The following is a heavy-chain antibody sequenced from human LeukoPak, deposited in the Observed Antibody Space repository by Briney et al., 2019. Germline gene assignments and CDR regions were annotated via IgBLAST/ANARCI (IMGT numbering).Heavy chain of an antibody. J-gene: IGHJ3*02. D-gene: IGHD5-12*01. CDR3: ARERDDYAPGAFDI. CDR2: IYYSGST. CDR1: GGSISSTSYY. Sequence: PSETLSLTCTVSGGSISSTSYYWGWIRQPPGKGLEWIGTIYYSGSTYYNPSLKSRITMSVDTSKNQFSLKLSSVTAADTAVYYCARERDDYAPGAFDIWGQGTMVTVSS. V-gene: IGHV4-39*07.